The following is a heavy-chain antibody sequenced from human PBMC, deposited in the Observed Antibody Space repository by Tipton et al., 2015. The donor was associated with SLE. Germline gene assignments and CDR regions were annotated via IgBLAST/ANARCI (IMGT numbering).Heavy chain of an antibody. V-gene: IGHV4-59*01. CDR2: MYYSGNT. D-gene: IGHD2-8*02. CDR3: ALVADYRGDACDI. CDR1: DSISSYF. Sequence: TLSLTCTVSDSISSYFWSWVRQPPGKGLEWIGYMYYSGNTKYSPSLKGRVTISLDTSKRHLSLKLRSVTAADTAIYYCALVADYRGDACDIWGQGTKVTVSS. J-gene: IGHJ3*02.